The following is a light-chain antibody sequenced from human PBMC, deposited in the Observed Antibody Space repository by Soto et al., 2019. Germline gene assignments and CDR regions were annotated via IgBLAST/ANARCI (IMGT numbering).Light chain of an antibody. CDR3: QQYGSTPRFT. V-gene: IGKV3-20*01. CDR1: QSVSSSY. CDR2: GAS. Sequence: EIVLTQSPVTLSLSPGERATLSCRASQSVSSSYFAWYQQKHGQAPRLLIYGASSRATGIPDRFSGSGSGTDFTLTISRLEPEDFAVYYCQQYGSTPRFTFGPGTKVDIK. J-gene: IGKJ3*01.